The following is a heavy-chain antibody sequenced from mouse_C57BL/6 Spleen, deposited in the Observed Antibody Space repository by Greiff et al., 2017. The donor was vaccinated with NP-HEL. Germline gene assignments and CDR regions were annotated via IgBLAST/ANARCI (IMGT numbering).Heavy chain of an antibody. V-gene: IGHV5-4*01. D-gene: IGHD1-1*01. Sequence: EVQLVESGGGLVKPGGSLKLSCAASGFTFSSYAMSWVRQTPEKRLEWVATISDGGSYTYYPDKVKGRFTISRDNAKNNLYLQMSHLKSEDTAMYYCARDDYYGSSYFDYWGQGTTLTVSS. CDR2: ISDGGSYT. J-gene: IGHJ2*01. CDR3: ARDDYYGSSYFDY. CDR1: GFTFSSYA.